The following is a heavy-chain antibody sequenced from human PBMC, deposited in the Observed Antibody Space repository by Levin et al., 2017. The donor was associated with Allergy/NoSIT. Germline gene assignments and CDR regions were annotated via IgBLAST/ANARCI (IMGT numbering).Heavy chain of an antibody. CDR2: IYHSGST. V-gene: IGHV4-30-2*01. J-gene: IGHJ4*02. Sequence: ASETLSLTCAVSGGSISSGGYSWSWIRQPPGKGLEWIGYIYHSGSTYYNPSLKSRVTISVDRSKNQFSLKLSSVTAADTAVYYCARGYGSGIYYFDYWGQGTLVTVSS. CDR3: ARGYGSGIYYFDY. D-gene: IGHD3-10*01. CDR1: GGSISSGGYS.